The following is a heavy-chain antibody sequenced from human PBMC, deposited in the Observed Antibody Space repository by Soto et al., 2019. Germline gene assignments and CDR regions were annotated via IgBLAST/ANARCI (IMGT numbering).Heavy chain of an antibody. V-gene: IGHV4-31*03. Sequence: QVQLQESGPGQVRPSQNLSLTCTASVDSISSGLYYWTWIRQHPQKGLEWIGYIYSRGNTYYSPSFKSRVDIAVDSSQHLFSLGLTSVTAADTAVYYGARALPWSYFVLEHCGQGTLVTVSS. CDR1: VDSISSGLYY. J-gene: IGHJ1*01. CDR2: IYSRGNT. CDR3: ARALPWSYFVLEH. D-gene: IGHD3-10*01.